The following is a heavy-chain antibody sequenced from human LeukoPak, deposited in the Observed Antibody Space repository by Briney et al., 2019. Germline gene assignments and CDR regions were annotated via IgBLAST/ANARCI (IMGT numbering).Heavy chain of an antibody. CDR1: GFTFSNSY. Sequence: PGGSLRLSCAASGFTFSNSYMSWIRQAPGKGLEWISYISSSSGTIIHYADSVKGRFTISRDNAKNSLYLQMNSLRAEDTAVYYCAELGITMIGGVWGKGTTVTVSS. V-gene: IGHV3-11*04. CDR2: ISSSSGTII. CDR3: AELGITMIGGV. D-gene: IGHD3-10*02. J-gene: IGHJ6*04.